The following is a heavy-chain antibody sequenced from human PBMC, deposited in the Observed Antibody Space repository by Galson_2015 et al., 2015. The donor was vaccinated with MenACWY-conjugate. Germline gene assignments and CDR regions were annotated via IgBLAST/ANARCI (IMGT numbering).Heavy chain of an antibody. D-gene: IGHD4-23*01. CDR3: AKDEAKWELPFIDL. Sequence: SCKASGYTFTKNYLHWVRQAPGQGLEWMGMINPNYGSTSYAQKFQDRVTFSRDTSTTTAYMELTSLTSDDTAVYYCAKDEAKWELPFIDLWGQGILVTVSS. CDR1: GYTFTKNY. V-gene: IGHV1-46*01. J-gene: IGHJ5*02. CDR2: INPNYGST.